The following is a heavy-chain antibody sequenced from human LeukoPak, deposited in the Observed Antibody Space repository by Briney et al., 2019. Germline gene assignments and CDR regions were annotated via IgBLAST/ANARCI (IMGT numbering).Heavy chain of an antibody. V-gene: IGHV4-61*02. D-gene: IGHD3-16*01. Sequence: SETLSLTCTVSGGSISSGSYYWSWIRQPAGKGLEWIGRIYTSGSTNYNPSLKSRVTISVDTSKNQFSLKLSSVTAADTAVYYCARDLAGYDYVWGSPLGYFDYWGQGTLVTVSS. CDR3: ARDLAGYDYVWGSPLGYFDY. J-gene: IGHJ4*02. CDR2: IYTSGST. CDR1: GGSISSGSYY.